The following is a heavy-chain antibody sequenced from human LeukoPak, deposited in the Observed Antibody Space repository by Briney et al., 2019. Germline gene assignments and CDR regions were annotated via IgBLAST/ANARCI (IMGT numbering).Heavy chain of an antibody. Sequence: SETLSLTCTVSGASISNFYWSWIRQAPGQGLEWIGYMLYSGSTNQEPSLRSRVTISVDTSKNQVSLKLSSVTAADTAVYYCARSDIWGSYRFLDYWGQGILVTVSS. CDR1: GASISNFY. V-gene: IGHV4-59*08. J-gene: IGHJ4*01. CDR3: ARSDIWGSYRFLDY. D-gene: IGHD3-16*02. CDR2: MLYSGST.